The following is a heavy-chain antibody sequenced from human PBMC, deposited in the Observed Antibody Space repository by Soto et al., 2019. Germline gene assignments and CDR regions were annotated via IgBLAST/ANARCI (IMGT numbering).Heavy chain of an antibody. J-gene: IGHJ4*02. CDR3: AHRWGDVVLVYFDY. CDR1: GFSLSYSGVG. Sequence: QITLKESGAPLANPTQTLTLTCTFSGFSLSYSGVGVGWIRQPPGKALEWLALIYWNDDKDYGPSLKNRLTIPQDTSKNQVVLTITDIDPVDAATYSSAHRWGDVVLVYFDYWGQGTLVTVSS. D-gene: IGHD2-15*01. CDR2: IYWNDDK. V-gene: IGHV2-5*01.